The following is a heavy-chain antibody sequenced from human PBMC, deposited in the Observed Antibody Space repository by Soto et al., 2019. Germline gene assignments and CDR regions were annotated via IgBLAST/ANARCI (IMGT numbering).Heavy chain of an antibody. D-gene: IGHD4-17*01. CDR1: GYSFTSYW. CDR2: IYPGDSDT. V-gene: IGHV5-51*01. J-gene: IGHJ4*02. CDR3: ASSSDTTAEGFYFDY. Sequence: RGESLKISCKGSGYSFTSYWIGWVRQMPGKGLEWMGIIYPGDSDTRYSPSFQGQVTISADKSISTAYLQWSSLKASDTAMYYCASSSDTTAEGFYFDYWGQGTLVTVSS.